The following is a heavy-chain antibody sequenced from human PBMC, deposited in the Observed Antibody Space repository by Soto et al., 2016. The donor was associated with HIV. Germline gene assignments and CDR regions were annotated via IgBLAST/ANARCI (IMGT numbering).Heavy chain of an antibody. D-gene: IGHD3-10*01. V-gene: IGHV1-2*02. CDR3: ARGPRPGSGPGWFDP. CDR1: GYTFTGYY. Sequence: QVQLVQSGAEVKKPGASVKVSCKASGYTFTGYYMHWVRQAPGQGLEWMGWINPNSGGTNYAQKFQGGVTMTRDTSISTAYMELSRLRSDDTAVYYCARGPRPGSGPGWFDPWGQGTLVTVSS. CDR2: INPNSGGT. J-gene: IGHJ5*02.